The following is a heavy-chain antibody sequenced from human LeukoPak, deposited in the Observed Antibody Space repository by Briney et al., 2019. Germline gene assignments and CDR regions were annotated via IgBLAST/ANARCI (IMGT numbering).Heavy chain of an antibody. V-gene: IGHV4-34*01. D-gene: IGHD6-13*01. CDR2: INHSGST. CDR1: GGSFSGYY. CDR3: ARAVRGIAAAGNFDY. Sequence: SETLSLTCAVYGGSFSGYYWSWIRQPPGKGLEWIGEINHSGSTNYNPSLKSRVTISVGTSKNQFSLKLSSVTAADTAVYYCARAVRGIAAAGNFDYWGQGTLVTVSS. J-gene: IGHJ4*02.